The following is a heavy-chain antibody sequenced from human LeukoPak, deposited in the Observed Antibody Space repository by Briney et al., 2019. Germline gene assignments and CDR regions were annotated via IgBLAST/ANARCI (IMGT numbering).Heavy chain of an antibody. CDR2: IRYDGSNK. V-gene: IGHV3-33*01. D-gene: IGHD6-19*01. CDR3: ARGRPVAGTKNWFDP. CDR1: GFTFSSYG. J-gene: IGHJ5*02. Sequence: GGSLRLSCAASGFTFSSYGMHWVRQAPGKGLEWVAVIRYDGSNKYYADSVKGRFTISRDNSKNTLYLQMNSLRAEDTAVYYCARGRPVAGTKNWFDPWGQGTLVTVSS.